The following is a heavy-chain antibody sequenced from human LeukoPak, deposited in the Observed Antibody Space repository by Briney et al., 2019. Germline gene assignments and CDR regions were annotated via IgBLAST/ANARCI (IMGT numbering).Heavy chain of an antibody. V-gene: IGHV4-59*12. CDR3: DIAAAGTDY. Sequence: SETLSLTCTVSGGSISSYYWSWIRQPPGKGLEWIGYIYSSGSTNYNPSLKSRVTISVDTSKNQFSLKLSSVTAADTAVYYCDIAAAGTDYWGQGTLVTVSS. CDR1: GGSISSYY. CDR2: IYSSGST. J-gene: IGHJ4*02. D-gene: IGHD6-13*01.